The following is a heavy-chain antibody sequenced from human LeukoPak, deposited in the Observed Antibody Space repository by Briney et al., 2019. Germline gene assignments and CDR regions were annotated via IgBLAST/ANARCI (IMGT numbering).Heavy chain of an antibody. Sequence: SQTLSLTCAISGDSVPSNSAAWNWIRQSPSRGLEWLGRTYYRSKWYNDYAVSVKSRITINPDTSKNQFSLQLNSVTPEDTAVCYCARLVDTAMAFDYWGQGTLVTVSS. CDR1: GDSVPSNSAA. V-gene: IGHV6-1*01. CDR3: ARLVDTAMAFDY. D-gene: IGHD5-18*01. J-gene: IGHJ4*02. CDR2: TYYRSKWYN.